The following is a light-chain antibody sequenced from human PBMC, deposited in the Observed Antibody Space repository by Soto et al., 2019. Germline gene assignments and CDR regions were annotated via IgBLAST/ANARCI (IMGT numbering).Light chain of an antibody. CDR3: QQYGSSPLWT. CDR1: QSVGKY. CDR2: GAS. V-gene: IGKV3-20*01. J-gene: IGKJ1*01. Sequence: EIVLTQSPDTLSLSTGERATLSWRASQSVGKYLVWYQQKPGQAPRLLIYGASSRATGIPDRFSGSGSGTDFTLTISRLEPEDFAVYYCQQYGSSPLWTFGQGTKVDIK.